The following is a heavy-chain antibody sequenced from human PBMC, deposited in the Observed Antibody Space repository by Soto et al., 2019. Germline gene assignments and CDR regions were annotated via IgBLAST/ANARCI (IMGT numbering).Heavy chain of an antibody. CDR2: IYYSGST. CDR3: ARLKRVDTAMVYYFDY. Sequence: SETLSLTCTVSGGSISSSSYYWGLIRQPPGKGLEWIGSIYYSGSTYYNPSLKSRVTISVDTSKNQFSLKLSSVTAADTAVYYCARLKRVDTAMVYYFDYWGQGTLVTVSS. CDR1: GGSISSSSYY. D-gene: IGHD5-18*01. V-gene: IGHV4-39*01. J-gene: IGHJ4*02.